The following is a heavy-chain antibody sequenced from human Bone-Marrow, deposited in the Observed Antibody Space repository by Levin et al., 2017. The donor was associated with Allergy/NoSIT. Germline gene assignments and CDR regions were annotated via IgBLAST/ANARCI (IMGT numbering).Heavy chain of an antibody. CDR1: GFSIASKY. V-gene: IGHV3-53*01. CDR2: IYNEDNK. D-gene: IGHD6-19*01. J-gene: IGHJ4*02. Sequence: PGGSLRLSCEASGFSIASKYMSWVRQAPGKGLEWVSFIYNEDNKSYAGSVKGRFTISKDNSKNTLHLQMNSLTEEDTAVYYCAALNGWADWGLGTLVTVSS. CDR3: AALNGWAD.